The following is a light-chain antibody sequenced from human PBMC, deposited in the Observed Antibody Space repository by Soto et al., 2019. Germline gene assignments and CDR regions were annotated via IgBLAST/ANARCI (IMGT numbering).Light chain of an antibody. CDR3: MQSLQNPWT. J-gene: IGKJ1*01. Sequence: DIVMTQSPLSLPVTPGEPASISCRSSQSVLRSNGKNHLSWYLQKPGQSPQLLIYMASNRASGVPDKXSGSGSGTDFTLKISRVEAEDVGVYSCMQSLQNPWTFGQGTRVEIK. V-gene: IGKV2-28*01. CDR1: QSVLRSNGKNH. CDR2: MAS.